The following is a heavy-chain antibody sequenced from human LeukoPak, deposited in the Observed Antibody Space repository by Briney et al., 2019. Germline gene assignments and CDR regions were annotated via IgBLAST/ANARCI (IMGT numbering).Heavy chain of an antibody. CDR3: AKEGNDYGANSIDY. V-gene: IGHV4-59*11. Sequence: SETLSLTCTVSGGSISSHYWAWLRQPPGKGLEWIGWMFFTGDTNYNPSLKSRVTISVDHSKYQFSLKLTSVTAADTAVYYCAKEGNDYGANSIDYWGQGTLVTVSS. J-gene: IGHJ4*02. D-gene: IGHD4-23*01. CDR1: GGSISSHY. CDR2: MFFTGDT.